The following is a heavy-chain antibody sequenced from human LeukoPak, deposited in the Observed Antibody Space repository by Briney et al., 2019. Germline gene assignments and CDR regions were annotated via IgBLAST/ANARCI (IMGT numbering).Heavy chain of an antibody. J-gene: IGHJ4*02. CDR1: GGSISSYY. Sequence: PSETLSLTCTVSGGSISSYYWSWIRQPPGKGLEWMGYIYYSGSTNYNPSLKSRVTISVDTSKNQFSLKLSSVTAADTAVYYCARYYYDSSPDYWGQGTLVTVSS. V-gene: IGHV4-59*01. D-gene: IGHD3-22*01. CDR2: IYYSGST. CDR3: ARYYYDSSPDY.